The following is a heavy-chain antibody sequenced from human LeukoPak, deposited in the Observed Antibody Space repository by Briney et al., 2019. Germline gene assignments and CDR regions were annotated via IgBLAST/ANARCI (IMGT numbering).Heavy chain of an antibody. J-gene: IGHJ6*02. CDR1: GGSIITSIM. D-gene: IGHD2-21*01. V-gene: IGHV4-61*01. CDR2: ITYSGNT. Sequence: SETLSLTCTISGGSIITSIMWNWIRQSPGKGLELIGHITYSGNTDYIPSLRSRVSISLDTSKRQFSLRLTSVTAADTAVYYCATYSYPYGLQIWGQGTTVTVSS. CDR3: ATYSYPYGLQI.